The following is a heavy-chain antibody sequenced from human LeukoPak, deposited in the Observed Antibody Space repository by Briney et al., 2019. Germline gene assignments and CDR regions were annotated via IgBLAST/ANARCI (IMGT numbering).Heavy chain of an antibody. CDR1: GYTLTEIS. Sequence: ASVKVSCKVSGYTLTEISLHWVRQAPGKGLEWMGGFDREDGETMYAQKFQGRVTMTEDTSTGTAFMELSSLRSEDTAVYYCARDPDMSSYGLVSWFDPWGQGTLVTVPS. CDR3: ARDPDMSSYGLVSWFDP. CDR2: FDREDGET. D-gene: IGHD5-18*01. V-gene: IGHV1-24*01. J-gene: IGHJ5*02.